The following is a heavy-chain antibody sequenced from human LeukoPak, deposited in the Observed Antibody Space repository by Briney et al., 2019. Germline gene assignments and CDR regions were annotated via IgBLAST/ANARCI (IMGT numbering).Heavy chain of an antibody. CDR3: AGLSGWYGPDAFDI. CDR1: GFTFDDYA. J-gene: IGHJ3*02. Sequence: GGSLRLSCAASGFTFDDYAMHWVRQAPGKGLEWVSGISWNSGSIGYADSVKGRFTISRDNAKNSLYLQMNSLRAEDTALYYCAGLSGWYGPDAFDIWGQGTMVTVSS. D-gene: IGHD6-19*01. V-gene: IGHV3-9*01. CDR2: ISWNSGSI.